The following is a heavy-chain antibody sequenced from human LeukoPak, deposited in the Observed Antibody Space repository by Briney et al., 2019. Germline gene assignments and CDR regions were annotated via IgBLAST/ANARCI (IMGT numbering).Heavy chain of an antibody. J-gene: IGHJ4*02. CDR3: AKTPGDCTGGNWYSFDY. V-gene: IGHV3-23*01. Sequence: PGGSLRLSCAASGFTFYTYAMTWVRQAPGKGLEWVSSISGSGDNTYYADSVKGRFTVSRDNSKNTLYLQMNSLRAEDTAVYYCAKTPGDCTGGNWYSFDYWGQGSLVTVSS. CDR1: GFTFYTYA. D-gene: IGHD2-8*02. CDR2: ISGSGDNT.